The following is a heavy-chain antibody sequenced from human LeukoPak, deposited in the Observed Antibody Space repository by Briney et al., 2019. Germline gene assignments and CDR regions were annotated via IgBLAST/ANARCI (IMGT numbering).Heavy chain of an antibody. V-gene: IGHV3-74*03. Sequence: GGSLRLSCAASGFKLSSYYMDWVRQGPGKGLVWVSRLKSDGSSTKYADSVQGRFTISRDDAKNTLYLQMTSVRVEDAAVYYCARTTMETQYFDRWGQGTLVTVSS. J-gene: IGHJ4*02. CDR1: GFKLSSYY. D-gene: IGHD1-1*01. CDR2: LKSDGSST. CDR3: ARTTMETQYFDR.